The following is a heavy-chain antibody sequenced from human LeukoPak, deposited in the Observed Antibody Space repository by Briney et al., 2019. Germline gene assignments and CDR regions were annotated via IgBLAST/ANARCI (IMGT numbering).Heavy chain of an antibody. CDR3: ARDQSGSYFYSNFDY. Sequence: GGSLRLSCAASGFTFSSYGMRWVRQAPGKGLEWVAVIWYDGSNKYYADSVKGRFTISRDNSKNTLYLQMNSLRAEDTAVYYCARDQSGSYFYSNFDYWGQGTLVTVSS. D-gene: IGHD1-26*01. CDR1: GFTFSSYG. J-gene: IGHJ4*02. CDR2: IWYDGSNK. V-gene: IGHV3-33*01.